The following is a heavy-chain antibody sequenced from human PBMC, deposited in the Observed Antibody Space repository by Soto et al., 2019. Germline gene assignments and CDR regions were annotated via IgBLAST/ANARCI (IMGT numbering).Heavy chain of an antibody. CDR1: GFTFSSYW. CDR3: ARATYYDFWSGYYTGYYFDY. D-gene: IGHD3-3*01. Sequence: GGSLRLSCAASGFTFSSYWMSWVRQAPGKGLEWVANIKQDGSEKYYVDSVKGRFTISRDNAKNSLYLQMNSLRAEDTAVYYCARATYYDFWSGYYTGYYFDYWGQGTLVTVSS. CDR2: IKQDGSEK. J-gene: IGHJ4*02. V-gene: IGHV3-7*01.